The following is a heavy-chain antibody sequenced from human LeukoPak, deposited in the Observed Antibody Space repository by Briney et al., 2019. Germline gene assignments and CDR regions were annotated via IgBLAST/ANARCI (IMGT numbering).Heavy chain of an antibody. CDR1: GDSISDSDYY. V-gene: IGHV4-38-2*02. D-gene: IGHD3-22*01. Sequence: SETLSLTCTVSGDSISDSDYYWGWIRQPPGKGLEWIGSIYHSGSTYYNPSLKSRVTISVDTSKNQFSLKLSSVTAADTAVYYCARSPYYDSSGYYEEFQYYFDYWGQGTLVTVSS. CDR3: ARSPYYDSSGYYEEFQYYFDY. CDR2: IYHSGST. J-gene: IGHJ4*02.